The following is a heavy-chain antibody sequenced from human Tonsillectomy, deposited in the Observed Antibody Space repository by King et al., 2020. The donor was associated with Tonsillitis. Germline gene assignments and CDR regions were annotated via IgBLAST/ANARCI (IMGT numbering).Heavy chain of an antibody. CDR2: IRSKANSYAT. CDR1: GLPFSGSA. J-gene: IGHJ4*02. V-gene: IGHV3-73*02. Sequence: VQLVESGGGLVQPGGSLKLSCAAPGLPFSGSAVHWVRQASGKGLEWVGRIRSKANSYATAYAASVIGRFTISRDDSENTAYLQMNSLKTEDTAVYYCTRLHCYGSGDTDYWGEGTLVSVSS. CDR3: TRLHCYGSGDTDY. D-gene: IGHD3-10*01.